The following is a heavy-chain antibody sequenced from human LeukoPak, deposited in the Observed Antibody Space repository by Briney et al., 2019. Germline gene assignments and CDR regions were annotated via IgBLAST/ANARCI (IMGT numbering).Heavy chain of an antibody. Sequence: SSXXXSISYISYADSVKGRFTISRDNAKNSLYLQMNSLRAEDTAVYYCARDDIVVVPAAASAEYFQHWGQGTLVTVSS. V-gene: IGHV3-21*01. J-gene: IGHJ1*01. D-gene: IGHD2-2*01. CDR3: ARDDIVVVPAAASAEYFQH. CDR2: XXXSISYI.